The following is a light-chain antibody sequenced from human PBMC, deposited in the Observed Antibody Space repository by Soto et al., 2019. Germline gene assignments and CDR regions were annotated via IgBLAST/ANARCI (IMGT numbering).Light chain of an antibody. CDR3: QTWGTVV. Sequence: LVLTQSPSASASLGASVKLTCTLSSGHSSYAIAWHQQQPEKGPRYLMKLNSDGSHSKGDGIPDRFSGSSSGAERYLTISSLQSEDEADYYCQTWGTVVFGGGTKLHRP. J-gene: IGLJ2*01. V-gene: IGLV4-69*01. CDR2: LNSDGSH. CDR1: SGHSSYA.